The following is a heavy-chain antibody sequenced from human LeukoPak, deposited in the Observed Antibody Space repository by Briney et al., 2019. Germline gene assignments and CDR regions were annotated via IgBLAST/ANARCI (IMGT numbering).Heavy chain of an antibody. CDR3: ASGPYGDDGKGFDY. CDR1: GGSISSSSYY. Sequence: SETLSLTCTVSGGSISSSSYYWGWIRQPPGKGLEWIGSIYYSGSTYYNPSLKSRVTISVDTSKNQFSLKLSSVTAADTAVYYCASGPYGDDGKGFDYWGQGTLVTVSS. D-gene: IGHD4-17*01. J-gene: IGHJ4*02. V-gene: IGHV4-39*01. CDR2: IYYSGST.